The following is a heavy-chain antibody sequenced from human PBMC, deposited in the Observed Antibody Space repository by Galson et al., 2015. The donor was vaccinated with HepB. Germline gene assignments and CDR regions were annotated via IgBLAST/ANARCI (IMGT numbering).Heavy chain of an antibody. CDR2: ISGSGGST. J-gene: IGHJ1*01. CDR3: AKGEVMRVVVTASLYFHH. CDR1: GFTFSNYA. Sequence: SLRLSCAASGFTFSNYAMSWVRQAPGKGLEWVSAISGSGGSTYYADSVKGRFTISRDNSKNTLYLQMNTLRAEDTAVYYCAKGEVMRVVVTASLYFHHWGQGTLVTVSS. D-gene: IGHD2-21*02. V-gene: IGHV3-23*01.